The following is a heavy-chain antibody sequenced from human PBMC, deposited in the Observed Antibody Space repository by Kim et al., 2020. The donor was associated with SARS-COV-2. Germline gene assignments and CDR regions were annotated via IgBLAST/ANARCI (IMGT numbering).Heavy chain of an antibody. D-gene: IGHD3-9*01. J-gene: IGHJ4*02. CDR3: ARDGTPTGYYDILTGYLSDFDY. Sequence: ASVKVSCKASGYTFTSYGISWVRQAPGQGLEWMGWISAYNGNTNYAQKLQGRVTMTTDTSTSTAYMELRSLRSDDTAVYYCARDGTPTGYYDILTGYLSDFDYWGQGTLVTVSS. CDR2: ISAYNGNT. CDR1: GYTFTSYG. V-gene: IGHV1-18*01.